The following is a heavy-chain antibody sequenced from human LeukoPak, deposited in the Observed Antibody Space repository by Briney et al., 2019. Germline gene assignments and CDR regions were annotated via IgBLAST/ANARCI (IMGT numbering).Heavy chain of an antibody. Sequence: GGSLRLPCAASGFTFSSHWMHWVRQAPGKGLVWVSRINNDGTNTKYADSVKGRFTISRDNAKNMLFLQMNSLRAEDTAVYYCARDLAGPMVRAWGQGTLVTVSS. CDR2: INNDGTNT. CDR1: GFTFSSHW. V-gene: IGHV3-74*03. D-gene: IGHD4/OR15-4a*01. CDR3: ARDLAGPMVRA. J-gene: IGHJ5*02.